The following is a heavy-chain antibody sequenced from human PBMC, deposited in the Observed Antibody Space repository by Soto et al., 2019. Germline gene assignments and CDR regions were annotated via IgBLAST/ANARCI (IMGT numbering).Heavy chain of an antibody. Sequence: SVKVSCKASGGTFSSHAISWVRQAPGQGLEWMGGIIPIFGTANYAQKFQGRVTITADESTSTAYMELSSLRSEDTAVYYCAAGACGGSCYWFDPWGQGTLVTVSS. CDR3: AAGACGGSCYWFDP. V-gene: IGHV1-69*13. D-gene: IGHD2-15*01. CDR2: IIPIFGTA. J-gene: IGHJ5*02. CDR1: GGTFSSHA.